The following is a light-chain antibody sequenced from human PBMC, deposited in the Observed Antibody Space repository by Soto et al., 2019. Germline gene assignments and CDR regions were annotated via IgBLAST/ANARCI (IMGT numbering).Light chain of an antibody. Sequence: QSALTQPPSVSGAPGRRVTISCTGSSSNIGAGYDVHWYQQLPGTAPKLLIYGNSNRPSGVPDRFSGSKSGTSASLAITGLQAEDEADYYCQSYDSSLSGFVFGGGTQLTVL. CDR1: SSNIGAGYD. V-gene: IGLV1-40*01. J-gene: IGLJ7*01. CDR2: GNS. CDR3: QSYDSSLSGFV.